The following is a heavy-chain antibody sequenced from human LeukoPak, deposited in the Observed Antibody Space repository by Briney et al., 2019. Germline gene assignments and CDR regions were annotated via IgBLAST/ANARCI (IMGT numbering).Heavy chain of an antibody. CDR1: GGSISSGRYY. Sequence: PSETLSLTCTVSGGSISSGRYYWGWIRQPPGKGLEWIGNIHYSGSTYYNPSLKSRVTISVDTSKKQFSLKLSSVTAADTAVYYCARRRRIAVAGPSYFDYWGQGTLVTVSS. CDR2: IHYSGST. D-gene: IGHD6-19*01. CDR3: ARRRRIAVAGPSYFDY. V-gene: IGHV4-39*07. J-gene: IGHJ4*02.